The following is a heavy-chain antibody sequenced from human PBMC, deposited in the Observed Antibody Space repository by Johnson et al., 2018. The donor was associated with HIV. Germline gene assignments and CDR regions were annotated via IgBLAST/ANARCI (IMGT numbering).Heavy chain of an antibody. J-gene: IGHJ3*02. D-gene: IGHD3-3*01. Sequence: VQLLESGGGVVRPGGSLRLSCAASGFTFDDYGMSWVRQAPGKGLEWVSGINWNGGSTGYADSVKGRFTISRDNSKNTLYLQMNSLRVEDTAVYYCAKDHSRSILGMIIDAFDIWGQGTMVTVSS. V-gene: IGHV3-20*04. CDR1: GFTFDDYG. CDR3: AKDHSRSILGMIIDAFDI. CDR2: INWNGGST.